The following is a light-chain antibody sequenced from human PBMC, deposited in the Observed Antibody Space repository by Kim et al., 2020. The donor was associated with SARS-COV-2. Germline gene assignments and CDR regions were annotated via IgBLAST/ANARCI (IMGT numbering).Light chain of an antibody. CDR3: HVWDRNNDVV. CDR1: NIGSKR. V-gene: IGLV3-21*04. CDR2: YDS. Sequence: SYELTQPPSVSVAPGKTATITCGGDNIGSKRVHWYQQIPGQAPLLVIRYDSDRPSGIPARFSGSNSDNTATLTITRVEAGDEADYYCHVWDRNNDVVFGGGTQLTVL. J-gene: IGLJ7*01.